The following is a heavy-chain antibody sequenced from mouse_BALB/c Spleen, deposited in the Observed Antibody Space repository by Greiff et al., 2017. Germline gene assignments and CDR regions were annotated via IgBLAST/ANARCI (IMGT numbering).Heavy chain of an antibody. D-gene: IGHD2-4*01. CDR2: IRNKANGYTT. CDR1: GFTFTDYY. J-gene: IGHJ2*01. CDR3: ARDIYYDDDVYYFDY. V-gene: IGHV7-3*02. Sequence: EVQLQESGGGLVQPGGSLRLSCATSGFTFTDYYMSWVRQPPGKALEWLGFIRNKANGYTTEYSASVKGRFTISRDNSQSILYLQMNTLRAEDSATYYCARDIYYDDDVYYFDYWGQGTTLTVSS.